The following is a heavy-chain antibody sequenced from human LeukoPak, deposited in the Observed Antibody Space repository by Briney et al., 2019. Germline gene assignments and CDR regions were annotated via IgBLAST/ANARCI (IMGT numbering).Heavy chain of an antibody. CDR2: IYYSGST. V-gene: IGHV4-59*01. J-gene: IGHJ4*02. D-gene: IGHD1-26*01. CDR1: GGSISSYY. Sequence: SETLSLTCTVSGGSISSYYWSWIRQPPGKGLEWIGYIYYSGSTNYNPSLKSRVTISVDSSKNQFSLKLSSVTAADTAVYYCARSNSGSYWYYFDYWGQGTLVTVSS. CDR3: ARSNSGSYWYYFDY.